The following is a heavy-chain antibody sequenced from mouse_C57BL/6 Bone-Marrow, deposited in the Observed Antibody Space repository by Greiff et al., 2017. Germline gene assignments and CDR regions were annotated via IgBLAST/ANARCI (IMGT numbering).Heavy chain of an antibody. CDR1: GYTFTSYG. Sequence: QVQLQQSGAELARPGASVKLSCKASGYTFTSYGISWVKQRTGQGLEWIGEIYPRSGNTYYNEKFKGKATLTVDKSSSTAYMQLSSLTSEDSAVYYCARKDSSGYGRAYWGQGTLVTFSA. CDR2: IYPRSGNT. J-gene: IGHJ3*01. D-gene: IGHD3-2*02. V-gene: IGHV1-81*01. CDR3: ARKDSSGYGRAY.